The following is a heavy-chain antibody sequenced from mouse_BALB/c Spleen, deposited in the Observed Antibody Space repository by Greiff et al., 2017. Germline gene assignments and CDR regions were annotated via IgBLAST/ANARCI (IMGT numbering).Heavy chain of an antibody. V-gene: IGHV2-9*02. CDR1: GFSLTSYG. CDR2: IWAGGST. D-gene: IGHD1-1*01. Sequence: QVQLKESGPGLVAPSQSLSITCTVSGFSLTSYGVHWVRQPPGKGLEWLGVIWAGGSTNYNSALMSRLSISKDNSKSQVFLRMNSLQTDDTAMYYCARDRSYYGSRAWFAYWGQGTLVTVSA. CDR3: ARDRSYYGSRAWFAY. J-gene: IGHJ3*01.